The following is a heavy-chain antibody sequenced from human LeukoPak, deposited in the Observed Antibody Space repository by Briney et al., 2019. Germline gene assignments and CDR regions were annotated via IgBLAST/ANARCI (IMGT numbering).Heavy chain of an antibody. Sequence: GGSLRLSCVASGFTFKRYSMVWVRQAPGKGLQWISFISSTSDTIYYADSLKGRFTISRDNAKNSLYLQIDSLRAEDTAVYYCARMGIAAAGVDYWGQGTLVTVSS. CDR3: ARMGIAAAGVDY. V-gene: IGHV3-48*01. D-gene: IGHD6-13*01. CDR2: ISSTSDTI. J-gene: IGHJ4*02. CDR1: GFTFKRYS.